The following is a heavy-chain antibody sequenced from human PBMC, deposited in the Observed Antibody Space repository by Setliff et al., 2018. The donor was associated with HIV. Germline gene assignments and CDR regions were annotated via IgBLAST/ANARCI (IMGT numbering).Heavy chain of an antibody. CDR1: GYSFTNYW. CDR2: IHPGDFVT. J-gene: IGHJ4*02. CDR3: TRRRRAPGIEDLEAY. Sequence: LGESLKLSCQASGYSFTNYWIGWVRQMPGKGLEWIGVIHPGDFVTRYGPSFQGQVFISADRSITTAYLQWDSLKASDTAMYYCTRRRRAPGIEDLEAYWGQGTLVTVSS. V-gene: IGHV5-51*01. D-gene: IGHD1-26*01.